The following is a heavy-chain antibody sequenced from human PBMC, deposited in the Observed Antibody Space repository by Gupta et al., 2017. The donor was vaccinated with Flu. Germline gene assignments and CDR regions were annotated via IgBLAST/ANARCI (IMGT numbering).Heavy chain of an antibody. V-gene: IGHV4-38-2*01. Sequence: QVQLQASDPGLVKLSETLSLTCAVSGYSISSGYYWGWIRQPPGKGLEWIGSIYHSGNTYYNPSLKSRVTISVDTSKNQFSLKLSSVTAADTAVYNCARAGVSSGHTYSPYDYWGQGTLVTVSS. J-gene: IGHJ4*02. CDR1: GYSISSGYY. CDR2: IYHSGNT. D-gene: IGHD3-22*01. CDR3: ARAGVSSGHTYSPYDY.